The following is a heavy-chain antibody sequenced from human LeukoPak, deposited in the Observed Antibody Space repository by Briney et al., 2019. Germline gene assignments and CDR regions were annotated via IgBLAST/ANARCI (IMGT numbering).Heavy chain of an antibody. Sequence: GGSLRLSCAASGFTVSSNYMSWVRQAPGKGLEWVSVIYSGGSTYYADSVKGRFTISRDNSKNTLYLQMNSLGAEDTAVYYCARATGYCGGDYYGSWGQGTMVTVSS. J-gene: IGHJ3*01. CDR1: GFTVSSNY. CDR2: IYSGGST. V-gene: IGHV3-66*02. CDR3: ARATGYCGGDYYGS. D-gene: IGHD2-21*02.